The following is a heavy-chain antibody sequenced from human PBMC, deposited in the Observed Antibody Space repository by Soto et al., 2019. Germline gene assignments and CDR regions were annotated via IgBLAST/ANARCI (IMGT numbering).Heavy chain of an antibody. J-gene: IGHJ4*02. V-gene: IGHV3-21*04. CDR2: ISGGGSYI. CDR1: GFTFSDEN. Sequence: PGGSLRLSCSASGFTFSDENMSWVRQVPGKGLEWVSGISGGGSYIFYADSVQGRFSISRDNPKNSLFLEMNTLRTEDTAVYYCARGRVGTAYFDYWGQGALVTVSS. D-gene: IGHD2-21*02. CDR3: ARGRVGTAYFDY.